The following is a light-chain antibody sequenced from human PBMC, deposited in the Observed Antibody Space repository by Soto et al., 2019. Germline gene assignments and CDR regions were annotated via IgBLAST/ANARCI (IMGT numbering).Light chain of an antibody. Sequence: QSVLTQPASVSGSPGQSIAISCTGTSSDVVTYKYVSWYQQHPGKAPKLMIYEVSIRPSGVSDRFSGSKSGNTASLTISGLRPEDEAYYYCCSYAGSTTRVVFGGRTKLTVL. CDR2: EVS. J-gene: IGLJ2*01. CDR1: SSDVVTYKY. V-gene: IGLV2-14*01. CDR3: CSYAGSTTRVV.